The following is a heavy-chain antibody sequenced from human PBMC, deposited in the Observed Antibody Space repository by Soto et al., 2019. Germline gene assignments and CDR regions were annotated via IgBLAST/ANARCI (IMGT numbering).Heavy chain of an antibody. CDR1: GFTFSTYN. CDR3: ARDELVVPSSMLDY. CDR2: IYYDGTIE. J-gene: IGHJ4*02. D-gene: IGHD2-2*01. V-gene: IGHV3-33*01. Sequence: QVQLVESGGGVVQPGRSLRLSCTASGFTFSTYNMHWVRQAPGKWLEWVAIIYYDGTIEYYADSVRGRFTISRDNPKNTLYLQMNSLRAGDTAVYYCARDELVVPSSMLDYWGQGTLVTVSS.